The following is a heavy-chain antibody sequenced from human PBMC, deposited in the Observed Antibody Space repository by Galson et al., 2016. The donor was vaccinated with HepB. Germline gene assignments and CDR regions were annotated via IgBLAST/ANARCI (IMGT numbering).Heavy chain of an antibody. D-gene: IGHD7-27*01. V-gene: IGHV6-1*01. CDR1: GDSVSNINVA. J-gene: IGHJ5*01. CDR3: ARAEANWDGGGDNYFDS. Sequence: CAISGDSVSNINVAWNWIRQSPSRGHEWLGRTYYRSKWWHTYAVSMKSRTTINPDTFKNQFSLQLNSVTPEDTAVYYCARAEANWDGGGDNYFDSWGQGILVTVSS. CDR2: TYYRSKWWH.